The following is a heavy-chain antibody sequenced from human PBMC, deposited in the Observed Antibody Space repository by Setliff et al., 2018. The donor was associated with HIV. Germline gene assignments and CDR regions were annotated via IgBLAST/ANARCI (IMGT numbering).Heavy chain of an antibody. J-gene: IGHJ4*02. CDR2: IHYSGST. CDR3: AKVMSITMVRGALGN. D-gene: IGHD3-10*01. CDR1: GGSINSGGYY. V-gene: IGHV4-31*11. Sequence: SETLSLTCAVSGGSINSGGYYWTWIRQHPGMGLEWIGYIHYSGSTYYNPSLKSRVTVSVDTSTRTVYMELSSLRSDDTAVYYCAKVMSITMVRGALGNWGQGTLVTVSS.